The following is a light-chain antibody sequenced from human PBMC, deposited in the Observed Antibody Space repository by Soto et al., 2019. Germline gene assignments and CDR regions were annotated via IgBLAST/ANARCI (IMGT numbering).Light chain of an antibody. Sequence: QSALTQPASVSGSPGQSITISCTGISSDVGAYNYVSWYQQHPGKAPKLMIYDVSNRPSGISDRFSVSKSGNTASLTISNLQADDEADYYCSSYTNSGTYVFGTGTKLTVL. CDR2: DVS. V-gene: IGLV2-14*01. J-gene: IGLJ1*01. CDR1: SSDVGAYNY. CDR3: SSYTNSGTYV.